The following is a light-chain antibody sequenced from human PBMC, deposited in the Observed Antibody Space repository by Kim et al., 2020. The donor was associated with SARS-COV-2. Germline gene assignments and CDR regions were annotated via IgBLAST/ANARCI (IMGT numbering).Light chain of an antibody. V-gene: IGKV3-11*01. Sequence: DIVLTQSPATLSLSPGERATLSCRASQSVSSYLAWYQQKPGQAPRLLIYDASNRATGIPARFSGSGSGTDFTLTISSLEPEDFAVYYCQRRSNWPPTWTFGQGTKVDIK. CDR1: QSVSSY. CDR2: DAS. J-gene: IGKJ1*01. CDR3: QRRSNWPPTWT.